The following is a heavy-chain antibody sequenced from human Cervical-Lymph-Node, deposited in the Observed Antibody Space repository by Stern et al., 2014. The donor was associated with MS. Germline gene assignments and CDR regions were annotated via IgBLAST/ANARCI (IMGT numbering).Heavy chain of an antibody. J-gene: IGHJ4*02. V-gene: IGHV3-23*04. CDR1: GFTFISYA. Sequence: QLVQSGGGLVQPGGSLRLSCVGSGFTFISYAMAWVRQAPGKGLEWVSSITNSGDTTYYADSVKGRLTISRDNSKNTLYLQMYSLRAEDTAVYYCAKDTSRGLYWGEGTLVTISS. D-gene: IGHD3-10*01. CDR3: AKDTSRGLY. CDR2: ITNSGDTT.